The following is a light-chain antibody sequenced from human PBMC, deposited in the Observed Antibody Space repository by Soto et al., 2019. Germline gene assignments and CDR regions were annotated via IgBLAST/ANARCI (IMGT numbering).Light chain of an antibody. CDR1: SSDVGDYNF. Sequence: QSVLTQPASVSGSPGQSITISCTGTSSDVGDYNFVSWHQQHPGKAPKLMIYEVSDRPSGVSNRFSGSKSGNTASLTISGLQAEDEADYYCSSYTSGTTPYVFGSGTKVTVL. V-gene: IGLV2-14*01. J-gene: IGLJ1*01. CDR2: EVS. CDR3: SSYTSGTTPYV.